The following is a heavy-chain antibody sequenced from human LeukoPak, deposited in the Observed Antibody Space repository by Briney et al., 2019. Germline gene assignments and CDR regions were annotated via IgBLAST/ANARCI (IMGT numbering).Heavy chain of an antibody. V-gene: IGHV3-74*01. J-gene: IGHJ4*02. D-gene: IGHD3-10*01. CDR2: INSDGSST. CDR1: GFTFSSYW. CDR3: ARDIRWFGTFDY. Sequence: GGSLRLSCAASGFTFSSYWMHWVRQATGKGLVWVSRINSDGSSTSYADSVKGRFTISRDNAKNTLYLQMSSLRAEDTAVYYCARDIRWFGTFDYWGQGTLVTVSS.